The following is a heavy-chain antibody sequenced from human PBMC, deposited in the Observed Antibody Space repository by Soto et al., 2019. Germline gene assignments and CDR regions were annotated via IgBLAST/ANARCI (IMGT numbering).Heavy chain of an antibody. V-gene: IGHV4-61*01. Sequence: LSLTCTVSGGSVSSGSYYWSWVRQPPGKGLEWIGYIYYSGSTNYNPSLKSRVTISVDTSKNQFSLKLSSVTAADTAVYYCARVMHCSGGSCLDYWGQGTLVTVSS. J-gene: IGHJ4*02. D-gene: IGHD2-15*01. CDR2: IYYSGST. CDR1: GGSVSSGSYY. CDR3: ARVMHCSGGSCLDY.